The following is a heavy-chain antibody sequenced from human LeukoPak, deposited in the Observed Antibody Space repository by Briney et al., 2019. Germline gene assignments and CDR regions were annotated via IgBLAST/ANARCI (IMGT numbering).Heavy chain of an antibody. CDR2: IFYTGCT. J-gene: IGHJ4*02. CDR1: GGSNTGYY. D-gene: IGHD6-19*01. Sequence: PSETLSLTCTVSGGSNTGYYWSWIRQPPGQGLEWIGYIFYTGCTNSNPSLRSRVTMSIDTSKNRFSLNLSSVTAADTAVYYCASGELGSGFDYWGQATLVTVSS. V-gene: IGHV4-59*01. CDR3: ASGELGSGFDY.